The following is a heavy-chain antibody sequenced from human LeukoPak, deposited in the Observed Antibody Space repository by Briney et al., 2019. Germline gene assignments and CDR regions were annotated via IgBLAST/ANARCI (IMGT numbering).Heavy chain of an antibody. CDR1: GFTFSSYG. J-gene: IGHJ4*02. CDR3: AKDQWTLARELLLEGMWFDY. V-gene: IGHV3-30*18. CDR2: ISDDGNNK. D-gene: IGHD1-26*01. Sequence: RSGGSLRLSCAASGFTFSSYGMHWVRQAPGKGLEWVAVISDDGNNKYYADSVKGLFTISRDNSKNTLYLQMNSLRAEDTAVYYCAKDQWTLARELLLEGMWFDYWGQGTLVTVSS.